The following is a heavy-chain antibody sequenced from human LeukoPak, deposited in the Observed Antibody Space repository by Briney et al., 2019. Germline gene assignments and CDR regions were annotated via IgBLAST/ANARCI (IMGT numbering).Heavy chain of an antibody. CDR3: AIHPSYRYSSSWYWTEGVGRQIFRDYGMDV. CDR2: ISGSGGST. CDR1: GFTFSSYA. J-gene: IGHJ6*02. D-gene: IGHD6-13*01. Sequence: QTGGSLRLSCAASGFTFSSYAMSWVRQAPGKGLEWVSAISGSGGSTYYADSVKGRFTISRDNSKNTLYLQMNSLRAEDTAVYYCAIHPSYRYSSSWYWTEGVGRQIFRDYGMDVWGQGTTVTVSS. V-gene: IGHV3-23*01.